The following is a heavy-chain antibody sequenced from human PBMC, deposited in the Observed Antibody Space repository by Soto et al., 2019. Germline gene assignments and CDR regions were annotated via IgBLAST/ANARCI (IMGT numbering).Heavy chain of an antibody. V-gene: IGHV3-23*01. CDR1: GFTFSNFA. J-gene: IGHJ5*02. D-gene: IGHD1-26*01. Sequence: GGSLRLSCAASGFTFSNFAMSWVRQVPGKGLEWVSAIGASGASTFYADSVRGRFTVSRDNSKNTLVLQMKSLRVDDTAIYYCVNSHSDEDDHWGQGALVSVSS. CDR3: VNSHSDEDDH. CDR2: IGASGAST.